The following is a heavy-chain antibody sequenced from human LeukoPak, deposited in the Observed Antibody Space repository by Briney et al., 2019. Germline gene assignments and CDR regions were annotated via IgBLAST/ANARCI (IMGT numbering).Heavy chain of an antibody. V-gene: IGHV4-39*01. D-gene: IGHD4-17*01. Sequence: TSETLSLTCTVSGGSISSSSYYWGWIRQPPGKGLEWIGSIYYSGSTYYNPSLKSRVTISVDTSKNQFSLKLSSVTAADTAVYCCARHGPADDYGDYGADYYYGMDVWGQGTTVTVSS. CDR3: ARHGPADDYGDYGADYYYGMDV. CDR2: IYYSGST. J-gene: IGHJ6*02. CDR1: GGSISSSSYY.